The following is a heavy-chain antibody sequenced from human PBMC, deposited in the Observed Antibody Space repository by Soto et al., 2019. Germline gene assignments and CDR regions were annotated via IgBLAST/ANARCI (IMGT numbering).Heavy chain of an antibody. CDR2: INAGNGKT. D-gene: IGHD1-1*01. Sequence: QFQLVQSGAEVKKPGASVKVSCKASGYTFTNSLMHWVRQAPGQRLEWMGWINAGNGKTEYSQKFQGRVTITRDTSASTAYMELSSLRFEDTAGYYFASYPQNGLDVWGQGTTGTGS. CDR1: GYTFTNSL. J-gene: IGHJ6*02. V-gene: IGHV1-3*01. CDR3: ASYPQNGLDV.